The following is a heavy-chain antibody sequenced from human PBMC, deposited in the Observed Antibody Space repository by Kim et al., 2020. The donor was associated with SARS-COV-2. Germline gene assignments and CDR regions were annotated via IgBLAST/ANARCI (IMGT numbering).Heavy chain of an antibody. CDR2: FDPEDGET. Sequence: ASVKVSCKVSGYTLTELSMHWVRQAPGKGLEWMGGFDPEDGETIYAQKFQGRVTMTEDTSTDTAYMELSSLRSEDTAVYYCATEARVVVTKRTHWYFDLWGHGTLVTVSS. V-gene: IGHV1-24*01. D-gene: IGHD3-22*01. J-gene: IGHJ2*01. CDR1: GYTLTELS. CDR3: ATEARVVVTKRTHWYFDL.